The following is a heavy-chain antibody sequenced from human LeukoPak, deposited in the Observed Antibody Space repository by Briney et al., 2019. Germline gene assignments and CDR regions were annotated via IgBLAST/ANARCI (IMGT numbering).Heavy chain of an antibody. CDR2: FYYSGST. D-gene: IGHD1-26*01. Sequence: PSETLSLTCTVSGGSISSSSYYWGWIRQPPGKGLEWIGSFYYSGSTYYNPSLKSRVTISVDTSKNQFSLKLSSVTAADTAVYYCARFGGTYYGDFDYRGQGTLVTVSS. CDR1: GGSISSSSYY. J-gene: IGHJ4*02. V-gene: IGHV4-39*01. CDR3: ARFGGTYYGDFDY.